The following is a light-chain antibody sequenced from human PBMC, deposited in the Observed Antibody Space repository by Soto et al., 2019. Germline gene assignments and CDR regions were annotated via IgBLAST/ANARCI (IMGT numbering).Light chain of an antibody. V-gene: IGKV2-28*01. CDR2: LGS. J-gene: IGKJ1*01. Sequence: DIVLTQSPLSLPVTPGEPASISCRSSQSLLHSNGNIYLDWYLQKPGQSPQLLIYLGSIRDSGVPDRFSGSGSGTDFTLKITRVEAEDVGVYYCMQAIQAPRTFGLGTKVEI. CDR3: MQAIQAPRT. CDR1: QSLLHSNGNIY.